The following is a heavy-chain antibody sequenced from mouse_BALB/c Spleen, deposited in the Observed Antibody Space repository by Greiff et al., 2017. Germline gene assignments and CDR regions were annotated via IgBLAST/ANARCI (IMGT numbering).Heavy chain of an antibody. CDR3: ARDSVGNYDYDGDAY. J-gene: IGHJ3*01. V-gene: IGHV3-6*02. CDR2: ISYDGSN. CDR1: GYSITSGYY. D-gene: IGHD2-4*01. Sequence: EVQLQESGPGLVKPSQSLSLTCSVTGYSITSGYYWNWIRQFPGNKLEWMGYISYDGSNNYNPSLKNRISITRDTSKNQFFLKLNSVTTEDTATYYCARDSVGNYDYDGDAYWGQGTLVTVSA.